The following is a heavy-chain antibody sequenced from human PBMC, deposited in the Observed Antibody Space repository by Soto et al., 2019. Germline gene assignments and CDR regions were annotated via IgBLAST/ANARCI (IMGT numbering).Heavy chain of an antibody. CDR3: AKGWGAPRTEYYYGMDF. Sequence: PAGSLRLSCAASVFTFSSYAMSWVRQSPGKGLEWVSAISGSGGSTYYADSVKGRFTISRDNSKNTLYLQMNSLRAEDTAVYYCAKGWGAPRTEYYYGMDFWGQGTTVTVSS. CDR1: VFTFSSYA. V-gene: IGHV3-23*01. D-gene: IGHD6-6*01. J-gene: IGHJ6*02. CDR2: ISGSGGST.